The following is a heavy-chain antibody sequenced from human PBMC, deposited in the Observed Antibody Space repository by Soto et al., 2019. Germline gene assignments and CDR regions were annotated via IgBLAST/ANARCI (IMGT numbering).Heavy chain of an antibody. J-gene: IGHJ5*01. CDR2: IYKSATT. Sequence: SETLSLTCSVSGDSISNLDYFWAWIRQPPGQALEYIGYIYKSATTYYNPSFESRVAISVDTSKSQFSLNVTSVTAADTAVYFCARGRYCLTGSCFPHWFDSWGQGALVTVS. CDR3: ARGRYCLTGSCFPHWFDS. V-gene: IGHV4-30-4*01. D-gene: IGHD2-15*01. CDR1: GDSISNLDYF.